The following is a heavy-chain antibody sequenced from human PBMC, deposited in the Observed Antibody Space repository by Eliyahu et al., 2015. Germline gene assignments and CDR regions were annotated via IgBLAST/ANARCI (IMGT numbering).Heavy chain of an antibody. J-gene: IGHJ5*02. D-gene: IGHD4-17*01. CDR1: GXPFSSYS. V-gene: IGHV3-48*02. CDR2: ISSSSSTI. Sequence: EVQLVESGGGLVQPGGSLRLXCAASGXPFSSYSMNWVRQAPGKGLEWVSYISSSSSTIYYADSVKGRFTISRDNAKNSLYLQMNSLRDEDTAVYYCARARPTVISNWFDPWGQGTLVTVSS. CDR3: ARARPTVISNWFDP.